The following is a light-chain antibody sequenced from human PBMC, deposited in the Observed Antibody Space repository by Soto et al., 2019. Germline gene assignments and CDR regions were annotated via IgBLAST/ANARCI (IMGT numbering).Light chain of an antibody. CDR1: QSISSY. CDR2: DAS. J-gene: IGKJ1*01. CDR3: RQYDSEST. Sequence: EIQMTQTQSSLSASVGDRVTITCRASQSISSYLNWYQQKPGKAPKVLIHDASRLESGVPSRFSGSGSGTEFTLTINNLQPDDFAIYYCRQYDSESTFGQGTKVDIK. V-gene: IGKV1-5*01.